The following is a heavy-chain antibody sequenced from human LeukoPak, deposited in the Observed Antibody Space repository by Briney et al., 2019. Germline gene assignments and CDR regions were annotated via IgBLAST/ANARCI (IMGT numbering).Heavy chain of an antibody. V-gene: IGHV4-59*01. CDR1: GGSISSYY. Sequence: SETLSLTCTVSGGSISSYYWNWIRQPPGKGLEWIGYIYYSGSTNYNPSLKSRVTISVDTSKNQFSLKLSSVTAADTAVYYCARDPDYYDSSGYFRAFQLGGYWGQGTLVTVSS. CDR2: IYYSGST. CDR3: ARDPDYYDSSGYFRAFQLGGY. J-gene: IGHJ4*02. D-gene: IGHD3-22*01.